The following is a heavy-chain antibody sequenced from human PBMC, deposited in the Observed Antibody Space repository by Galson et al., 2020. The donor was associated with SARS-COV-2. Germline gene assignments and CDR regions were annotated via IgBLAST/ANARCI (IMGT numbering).Heavy chain of an antibody. V-gene: IGHV1-24*01. Sequence: ASVKVSCKVSGYTLTELSMHWVRQAPGKGLEWMGGFDPEDGETIYAQKFQGRVTMTEDTSTDTAYMELSSLRSDDTAVYYCATVPAYFIVITGTTYFDYWGQGTLVTVSS. CDR1: GYTLTELS. CDR2: FDPEDGET. D-gene: IGHD1-20*01. J-gene: IGHJ4*02. CDR3: ATVPAYFIVITGTTYFDY.